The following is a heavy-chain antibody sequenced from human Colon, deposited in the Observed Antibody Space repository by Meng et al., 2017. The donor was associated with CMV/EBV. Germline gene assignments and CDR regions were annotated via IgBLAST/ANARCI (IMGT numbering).Heavy chain of an antibody. CDR3: ARGSYYSGNYPRRQYFEY. CDR1: GGTFPYYY. D-gene: IGHD3-22*01. Sequence: SETLSVTCVVDGGTFPYYYWSWIRQTPEKGLEWIGEVDHDGTVKGSASLDGRVIISADAASRRFSLNLTSVTAADSGVYFCARGSYYSGNYPRRQYFEYWGQGTQVTVSS. J-gene: IGHJ4*02. CDR2: VDHDGTV. V-gene: IGHV4-34*01.